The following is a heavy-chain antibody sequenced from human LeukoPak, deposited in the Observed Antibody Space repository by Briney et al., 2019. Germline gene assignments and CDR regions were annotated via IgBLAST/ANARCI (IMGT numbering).Heavy chain of an antibody. Sequence: GGSLRLSCAASGFTFNNYGLIWVRQAPGKGLEWVAAISNDGGGIMYAAFVEGRFTISRDNSKNTLFLQMNSLRAEDTALYYCAKGSTGYFADLWGQGTLVTVSS. D-gene: IGHD3-22*01. CDR1: GFTFNNYG. J-gene: IGHJ5*02. V-gene: IGHV3-23*01. CDR2: ISNDGGGI. CDR3: AKGSTGYFADL.